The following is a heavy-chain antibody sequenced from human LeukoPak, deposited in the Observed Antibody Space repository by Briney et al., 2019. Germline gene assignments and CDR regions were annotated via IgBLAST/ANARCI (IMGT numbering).Heavy chain of an antibody. CDR3: ARVDPPYDYVWGSYRTYYYYGMDV. V-gene: IGHV3-33*01. CDR2: IWYDGSNK. J-gene: IGHJ6*02. CDR1: GFTFSSYG. D-gene: IGHD3-16*02. Sequence: PGGSLRLSCAASGFTFSSYGMHWVRQAPGKGLEWVAVIWYDGSNKYYADSVKGRFTISRDNSKNTLYLQMNSLRAEDTAVYYCARVDPPYDYVWGSYRTYYYYGMDVWGQGTTVTVSS.